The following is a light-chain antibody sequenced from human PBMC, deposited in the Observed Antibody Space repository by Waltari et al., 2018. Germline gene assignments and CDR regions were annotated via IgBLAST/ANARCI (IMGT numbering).Light chain of an antibody. CDR3: QQSYSTPWT. CDR2: AAS. CDR1: QSISSY. Sequence: DIQMTQFPSSLSESVGDRVTITCRASQSISSYLNWYQQKPGKPPKLLIYAASILQSGVPSRFSGSGSGTDFTLTISSLQPEDFATYYCQQSYSTPWTFGQGTKVEIK. V-gene: IGKV1-39*01. J-gene: IGKJ1*01.